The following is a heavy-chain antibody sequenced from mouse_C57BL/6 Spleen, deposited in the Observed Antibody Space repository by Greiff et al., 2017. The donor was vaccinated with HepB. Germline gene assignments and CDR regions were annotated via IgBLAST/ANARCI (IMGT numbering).Heavy chain of an antibody. CDR2: IHPNSGST. J-gene: IGHJ3*01. CDR3: ASLYGYDIAY. D-gene: IGHD2-2*01. V-gene: IGHV1-64*01. CDR1: GYTFTSYW. Sequence: QVQLQQPGAELVKPGASVKLSCKASGYTFTSYWMHWVKQRPGQGLEWIGMIHPNSGSTNYNEKFKSKATLTVDKTSSTAYMQLRSLTSEDSAVYYCASLYGYDIAYWGQGTLVTVSA.